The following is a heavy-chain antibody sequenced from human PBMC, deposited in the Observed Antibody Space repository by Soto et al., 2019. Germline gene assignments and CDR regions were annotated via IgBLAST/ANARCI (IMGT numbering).Heavy chain of an antibody. CDR1: GGTFSSYT. CDR3: ARDPTYYYDSRTEGYDY. D-gene: IGHD3-22*01. CDR2: IIPILGIA. J-gene: IGHJ4*02. V-gene: IGHV1-69*08. Sequence: QVQLVQSGAEVKKPGSSVKVSCKASGGTFSSYTISWVRQAPGQGLEWMGRIIPILGIANYAQKFQGRVTITADKSTSTAYRELSSLRSEDTAVYYWARDPTYYYDSRTEGYDYWGQGTLVTVSS.